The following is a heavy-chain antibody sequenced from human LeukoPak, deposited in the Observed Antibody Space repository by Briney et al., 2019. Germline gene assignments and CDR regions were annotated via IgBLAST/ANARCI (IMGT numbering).Heavy chain of an antibody. V-gene: IGHV1-8*01. CDR3: ARVGPYCSGGSCYSSFRVRWFDP. Sequence: ASVKVSCKASGYTFTSYDINWVRQPTGQGLGGMGGMTPNCDHTGYEQKYQGRVTMTRNTPIRTAYMELSSLRSEDTAVYYCARVGPYCSGGSCYSSFRVRWFDPWGQGTLVTVSS. CDR2: MTPNCDHT. D-gene: IGHD2-15*01. CDR1: GYTFTSYD. J-gene: IGHJ5*02.